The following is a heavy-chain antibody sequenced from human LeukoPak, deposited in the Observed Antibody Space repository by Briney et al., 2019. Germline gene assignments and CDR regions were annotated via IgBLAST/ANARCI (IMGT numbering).Heavy chain of an antibody. J-gene: IGHJ4*02. CDR3: ARRYGSGSSGTFDY. Sequence: SETLSLSCTVSGGSISSSSYYWGWIRQPPGKGLEWIAYIYYSGSINYNPSLKSRVTISVDTSKNQFSLKLSSVTAADTAVYYCARRYGSGSSGTFDYWGQGTLVTASS. V-gene: IGHV4-61*05. CDR2: IYYSGSI. CDR1: GGSISSSSYY. D-gene: IGHD3-10*01.